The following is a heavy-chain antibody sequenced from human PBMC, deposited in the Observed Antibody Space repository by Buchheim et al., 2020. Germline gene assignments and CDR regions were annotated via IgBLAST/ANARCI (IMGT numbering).Heavy chain of an antibody. CDR3: ARGSGSYYNGIYYFDY. CDR2: IYSGGST. Sequence: EVQLVESGGGLVQPGGSLRLSCAASGFTVSSNYMSWVRQAPGKGLEWVSVIYSGGSTYYADSVTGRFTISRDNSKNTLYLQLNSLRAEDTAVYYCARGSGSYYNGIYYFDYWGQGTL. CDR1: GFTVSSNY. D-gene: IGHD3-10*01. J-gene: IGHJ4*02. V-gene: IGHV3-66*01.